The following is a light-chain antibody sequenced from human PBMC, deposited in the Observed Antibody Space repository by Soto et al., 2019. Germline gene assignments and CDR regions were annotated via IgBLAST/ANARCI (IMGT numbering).Light chain of an antibody. J-gene: IGKJ5*01. CDR3: QQLNSYPPY. V-gene: IGKV1-9*01. CDR1: QGISSY. CDR2: AAS. Sequence: IHLTHAPSSLSASVLDRVTITCLASQGISSYLAWYQQKPGKAPKLLIYAASTLQSGVPSRFSGSGSGTDFTLTISSLQPEDFATYYCQQLNSYPPYFGQGTRLEI.